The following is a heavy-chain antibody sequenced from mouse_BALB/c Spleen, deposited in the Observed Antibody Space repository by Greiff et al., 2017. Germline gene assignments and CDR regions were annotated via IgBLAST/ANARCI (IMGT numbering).Heavy chain of an antibody. Sequence: QVQLKESGAELVRPGVSVKISCKGSGYTFTDYAMHWVKQSHAKSLEWIGVISTYYGDASYNQKFKGKATMTVDKSSSTAYMELARLTSEDSAIYYCARGGTGYWGQGTTLTVSS. CDR2: ISTYYGDA. J-gene: IGHJ2*01. D-gene: IGHD3-3*01. V-gene: IGHV1S137*01. CDR1: GYTFTDYA. CDR3: ARGGTGY.